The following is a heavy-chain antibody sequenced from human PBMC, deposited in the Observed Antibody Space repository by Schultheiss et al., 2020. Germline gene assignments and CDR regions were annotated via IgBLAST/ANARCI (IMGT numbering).Heavy chain of an antibody. J-gene: IGHJ4*02. CDR1: GFTFSSYG. V-gene: IGHV3-74*01. CDR2: INSDGSST. Sequence: GGSLRLSCAASGFTFSSYGMHWVRQAPGKGLEWVSRINSDGSSTSYADSVKGRFTISRDNAKNTLYLQMNSLRAEDTAVYYCARAHAPEYSAYYFDYWGQGTLVTVSS. D-gene: IGHD1-14*01. CDR3: ARAHAPEYSAYYFDY.